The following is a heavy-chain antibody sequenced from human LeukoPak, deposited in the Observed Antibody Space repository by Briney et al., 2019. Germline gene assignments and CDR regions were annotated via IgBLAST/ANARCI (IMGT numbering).Heavy chain of an antibody. D-gene: IGHD6-13*01. CDR1: GFTFSSFA. V-gene: IGHV3-23*01. CDR2: VSGGGGTT. Sequence: GGSLRLPCAASGFTFSSFAMSWVRQAPGKGLEWVSGVSGGGGTTSYADSVKGRFTVSRDNSKNTLYLQMNTLRAEDTAMYYCAKGMSSSWTYNYFDCWGQGTLVTVSS. CDR3: AKGMSSSWTYNYFDC. J-gene: IGHJ4*02.